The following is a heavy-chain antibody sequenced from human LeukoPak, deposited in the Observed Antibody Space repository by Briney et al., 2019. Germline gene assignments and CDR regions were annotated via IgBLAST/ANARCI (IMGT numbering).Heavy chain of an antibody. D-gene: IGHD3-10*01. V-gene: IGHV3-30*18. CDR2: TSYDGRNE. CDR1: GFTFSSYG. CDR3: AKDRGGFYYYSYGMDV. Sequence: PGGSLRLSCAASGFTFSSYGMHWVRQAPGKGLEWVAITSYDGRNEYHADSVKGRFTISRDNSKNTLYLQMNSLRDEDTAVYYCAKDRGGFYYYSYGMDVWARGPRSPSP. J-gene: IGHJ6*02.